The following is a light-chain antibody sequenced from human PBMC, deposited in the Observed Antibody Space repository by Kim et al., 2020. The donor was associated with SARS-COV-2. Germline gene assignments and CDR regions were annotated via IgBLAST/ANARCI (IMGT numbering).Light chain of an antibody. CDR2: RAS. Sequence: IVLTQSPGTLSVSPGEKATLSCRASQSLSSPYLAWYQQRHGQAPSLLISRASLRATGVPDRFSGSGSGTDFTLTISRVETEDSAMYYCQQYDRPPVTFGPGTKLEI. J-gene: IGKJ3*01. CDR3: QQYDRPPVT. CDR1: QSLSSPY. V-gene: IGKV3-20*01.